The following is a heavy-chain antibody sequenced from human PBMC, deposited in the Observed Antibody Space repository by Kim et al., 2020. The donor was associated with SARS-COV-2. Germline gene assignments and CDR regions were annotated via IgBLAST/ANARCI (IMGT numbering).Heavy chain of an antibody. J-gene: IGHJ4*02. CDR2: INHSGST. Sequence: SETLSLTCAVYGGSFSGYYWSWIRQPPGKGLEWIGEINHSGSTNYNPSLKSRVTISVDTSKNQFSLKLSSVTAADTAVYYCARDRLTYYYGSGSYRYFDYWGQGTLVTVSS. CDR1: GGSFSGYY. CDR3: ARDRLTYYYGSGSYRYFDY. V-gene: IGHV4-34*01. D-gene: IGHD3-10*01.